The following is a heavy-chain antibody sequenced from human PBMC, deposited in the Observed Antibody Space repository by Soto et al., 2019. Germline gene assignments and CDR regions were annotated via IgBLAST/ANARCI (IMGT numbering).Heavy chain of an antibody. V-gene: IGHV3-23*01. Sequence: GGSLRLSCAASGFTFSSYAMSWVRQAPGKGLEWVSAISGSGGSTYYADSVKGRFTISRDNSKNTLYLQMNSLRAEDTAVYYCAKDLAIVVVPAAMGYMDVWGKGTTVTVSS. D-gene: IGHD2-2*01. J-gene: IGHJ6*03. CDR3: AKDLAIVVVPAAMGYMDV. CDR2: ISGSGGST. CDR1: GFTFSSYA.